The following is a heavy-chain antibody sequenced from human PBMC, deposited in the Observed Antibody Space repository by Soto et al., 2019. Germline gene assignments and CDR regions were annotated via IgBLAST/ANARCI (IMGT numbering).Heavy chain of an antibody. CDR1: GGSISSGGYY. J-gene: IGHJ6*02. V-gene: IGHV4-31*03. CDR3: ASLREYSSSSRYYYYYYGMNV. D-gene: IGHD6-6*01. Sequence: SETLSLTCTVSGGSISSGGYYWSWIRQHPGKGLEWIGYIYYSGSTYYNPSLKSRVTISVDTSKNQFSLKLSSVTAADTAVYYCASLREYSSSSRYYYYYYGMNVWGQGTTVTVSS. CDR2: IYYSGST.